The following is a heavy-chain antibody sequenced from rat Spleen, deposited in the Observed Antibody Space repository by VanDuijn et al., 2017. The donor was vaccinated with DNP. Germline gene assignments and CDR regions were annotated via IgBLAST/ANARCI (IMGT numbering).Heavy chain of an antibody. D-gene: IGHD1-4*01. CDR3: TRDLHFGYNYAFDY. V-gene: IGHV5S10*01. CDR1: GFIFNDYG. Sequence: EVQLVESGGDLVQPGRSLKLSCAASGFIFNDYGMAWVRQAPEKGLEWVATIIYDGSRTYYRDSVKGRFTISRVNAQSTLYLQMTSLRSEDTAAYYCTRDLHFGYNYAFDYWGQGVMVTVSS. CDR2: IIYDGSRT. J-gene: IGHJ2*01.